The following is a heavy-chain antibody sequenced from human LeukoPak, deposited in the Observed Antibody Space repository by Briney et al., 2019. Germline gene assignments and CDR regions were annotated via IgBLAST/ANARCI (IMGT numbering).Heavy chain of an antibody. V-gene: IGHV1-2*02. CDR1: GYTLTRYF. D-gene: IGHD1-7*01. CDR3: ARDRITGTGSYYYYYYMDV. Sequence: ASVKVSCKASGYTLTRYFIHWVRQAPGQGLEWMGWINPNSGGTNYAQKFQGRVTMTRDTSISTAYMELSRLRSDDTAVYYCARDRITGTGSYYYYYYMDVWGKGTTVTVSS. CDR2: INPNSGGT. J-gene: IGHJ6*03.